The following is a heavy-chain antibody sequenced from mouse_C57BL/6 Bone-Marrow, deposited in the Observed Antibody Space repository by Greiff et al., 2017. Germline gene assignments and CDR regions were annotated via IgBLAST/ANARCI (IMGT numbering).Heavy chain of an antibody. CDR3: ARRGYDDAMDY. V-gene: IGHV1-76*01. CDR1: GYTFTDYY. Sequence: LQESGAELVRPGASVKLSCKASGYTFTDYYINWVKQRPGQGLEWIARIYPGSGNTYYNEKFKGKATLTAEKSSSTAYMQLSSLTSEDSAVYFCARRGYDDAMDYWGQGTSVTVSS. CDR2: IYPGSGNT. J-gene: IGHJ4*01. D-gene: IGHD2-2*01.